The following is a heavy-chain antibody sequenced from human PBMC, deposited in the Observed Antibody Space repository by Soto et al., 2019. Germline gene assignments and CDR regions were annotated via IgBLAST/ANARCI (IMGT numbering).Heavy chain of an antibody. J-gene: IGHJ6*02. CDR1: GFTFSSYA. Sequence: PGGSLRLSCAASGFTFSSYAMHWVRQAPGKGLEWVAVISYDGSNKYYADSVKGRFTISRDNSKNTLYLQMNSLRAEDTAVYYCARDIFPGDYFYYGMDVWGQGTTVTVSS. CDR2: ISYDGSNK. D-gene: IGHD2-21*01. V-gene: IGHV3-30-3*01. CDR3: ARDIFPGDYFYYGMDV.